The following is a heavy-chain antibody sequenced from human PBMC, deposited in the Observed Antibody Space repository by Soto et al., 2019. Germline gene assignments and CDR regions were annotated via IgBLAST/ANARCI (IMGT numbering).Heavy chain of an antibody. CDR2: IWYDGSNK. CDR1: GFTFSSYG. D-gene: IGHD4-17*01. J-gene: IGHJ4*02. V-gene: IGHV3-33*01. CDR3: ERDYGDEGDFYFDY. Sequence: QVQLVESGGGVVQPGRSLRLSCAASGFTFSSYGMHWVRQAPGKGLEWVAVIWYDGSNKYYADSVKGRFTISRDTSKNTLYLQMNSLRAEDTAGYYCERDYGDEGDFYFDYWGQGTLGTVSS.